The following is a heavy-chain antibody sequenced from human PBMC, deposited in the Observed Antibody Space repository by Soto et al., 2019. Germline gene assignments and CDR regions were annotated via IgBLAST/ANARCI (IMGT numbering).Heavy chain of an antibody. CDR2: ISSSGSTI. D-gene: IGHD1-1*01. J-gene: IGHJ6*02. CDR1: GFTFSSYE. CDR3: ARDKPWDLQRVYYYGMDV. Sequence: EVQLVESGGGLVQPGGSLRLSCAASGFTFSSYEMNWVRQAPGKGLEWVSYISSSGSTIYYADSVKGRLTISRDNAKNSLYLQMNSLRAEDTAVYYCARDKPWDLQRVYYYGMDVWGQVTTVTVSS. V-gene: IGHV3-48*03.